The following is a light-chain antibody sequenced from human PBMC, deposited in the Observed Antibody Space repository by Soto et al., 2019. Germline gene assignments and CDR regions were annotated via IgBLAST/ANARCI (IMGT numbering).Light chain of an antibody. CDR1: QTAYKN. CDR3: QEYNRWPPEFI. CDR2: EAS. V-gene: IGKV3-15*01. J-gene: IGKJ2*01. Sequence: ELVMTQSPASLSASLGETVTLSCRATQTAYKNLAWYQQKPGQAPRLLIFEASTRATGLPARFSGSGSGTEFTLTISSLQSEDSAIYYCQEYNRWPPEFIFGPGTRLEIK.